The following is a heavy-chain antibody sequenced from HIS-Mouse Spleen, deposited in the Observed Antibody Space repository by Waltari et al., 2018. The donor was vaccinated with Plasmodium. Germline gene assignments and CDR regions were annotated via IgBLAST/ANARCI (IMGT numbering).Heavy chain of an antibody. CDR2: INDSGST. D-gene: IGHD3-10*01. J-gene: IGHJ2*01. CDR1: GGSFSGYY. CDR3: ARGRVLGTSSGYFDL. V-gene: IGHV4-34*01. Sequence: QVQLQQWGAGLLKPSETLSLTCAVYGGSFSGYYWRWIRQPPGKGLEWIGEINDSGSTNSNPSRKSLLPISVDTSNNQFSLKLSSVTAADTAVYYCARGRVLGTSSGYFDLWGRGTLVTVSS.